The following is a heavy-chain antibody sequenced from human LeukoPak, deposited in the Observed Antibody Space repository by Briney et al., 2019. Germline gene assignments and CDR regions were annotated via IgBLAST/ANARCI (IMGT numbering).Heavy chain of an antibody. CDR1: GYTFTSYG. CDR2: ISAYNGNT. D-gene: IGHD3-3*01. V-gene: IGHV1-18*01. CDR3: ARDLFAINKDVLRFLEWLNLETRDHMDV. J-gene: IGHJ6*03. Sequence: ASVKVSCKASGYTFTSYGISWVRQAPGQGLEWMGWISAYNGNTNYAQKLQGRVTMTTDTSTSTAYMELRSLRSDDTAVYYCARDLFAINKDVLRFLEWLNLETRDHMDVWGKGTTVTVSS.